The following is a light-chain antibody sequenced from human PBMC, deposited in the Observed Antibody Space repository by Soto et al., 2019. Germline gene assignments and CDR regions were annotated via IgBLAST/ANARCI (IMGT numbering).Light chain of an antibody. CDR1: SGNVGSYNL. J-gene: IGLJ1*01. V-gene: IGLV2-23*01. CDR2: EGN. Sequence: QSALTQPASVSGSPGQSTTISCTGTSGNVGSYNLVSWYQQHPGKAPKLMIYEGNKRPSGVSNRFSGSKSGNTASLTISGLQAEDEADYYCSSYAGSGTFYVFGTGPKLTVL. CDR3: SSYAGSGTFYV.